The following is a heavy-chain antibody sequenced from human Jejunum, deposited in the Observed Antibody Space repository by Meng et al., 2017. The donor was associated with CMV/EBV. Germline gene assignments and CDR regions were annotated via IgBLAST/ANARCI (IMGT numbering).Heavy chain of an antibody. V-gene: IGHV2-5*01. CDR2: IYWNDDK. D-gene: IGHD1-26*01. CDR1: GFSLSTGAVG. Sequence: SGFSLSTGAVGVGWIRQPPGKALEWLAIIYWNDDKDYSPSLRSRLTITRDTSKNQVVLTMTNMDPVDTATYYCAHSGGGNYYGNHFDHWGQGILVTVSS. J-gene: IGHJ4*02. CDR3: AHSGGGNYYGNHFDH.